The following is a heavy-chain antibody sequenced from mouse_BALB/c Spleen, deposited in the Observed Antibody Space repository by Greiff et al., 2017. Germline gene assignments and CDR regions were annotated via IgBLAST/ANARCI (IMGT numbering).Heavy chain of an antibody. Sequence: QVQLKESGPGLVAPSQSLSITCTVSGFSLTSYGVHWVRQPPGKGLEWLGVIWAGGSTNYNSALMSRLSISKDNSKSQVFLKMNSLQTDDTAMDYCARVRSMMTRGWFAYWGQGTLVTVSA. CDR1: GFSLTSYG. V-gene: IGHV2-9*02. CDR2: IWAGGST. CDR3: ARVRSMMTRGWFAY. J-gene: IGHJ3*01. D-gene: IGHD2-4*01.